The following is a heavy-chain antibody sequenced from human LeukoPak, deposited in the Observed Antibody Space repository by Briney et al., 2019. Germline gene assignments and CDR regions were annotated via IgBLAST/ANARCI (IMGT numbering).Heavy chain of an antibody. J-gene: IGHJ5*02. D-gene: IGHD4-23*01. V-gene: IGHV4-4*09. CDR2: IYTSGST. CDR3: ARHVVVTGNWFDL. Sequence: SETLSLTCTVSGGSISSYYWSWIRQPPGKGLEWIGYIYTSGSTNYNPSLKSRVTISVDTSKNQFSLKLSSVTAADTAVYYCARHVVVTGNWFDLWGQGALVTVSS. CDR1: GGSISSYY.